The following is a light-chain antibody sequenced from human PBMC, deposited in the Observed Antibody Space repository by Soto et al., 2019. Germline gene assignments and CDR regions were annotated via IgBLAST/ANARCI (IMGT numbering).Light chain of an antibody. Sequence: EIVMTQSPATLSVSAGERATLSCRASQSVSSNLAWYQQKPGQAPRLLIYGASTRATGIPARFSGSGSGTEFTLTISSLQSEDFAVNYCQQYNNWPPTFGQGTKVEIK. CDR2: GAS. CDR1: QSVSSN. CDR3: QQYNNWPPT. J-gene: IGKJ1*01. V-gene: IGKV3-15*01.